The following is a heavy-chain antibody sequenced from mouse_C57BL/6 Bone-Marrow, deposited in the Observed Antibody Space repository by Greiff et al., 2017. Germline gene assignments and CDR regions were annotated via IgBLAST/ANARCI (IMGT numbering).Heavy chain of an antibody. J-gene: IGHJ2*01. CDR2: IDPETGGT. Sequence: VQLQQSGAELVRPGASVTLSCKASGYTFTDYEMHWVKQTPVHGLVWIGAIDPETGGTAYNQKFKGKAILTADKSSSTAYMELRSLTSEDSAVYYCTRGYDGSTYYFDYWGQGTTLTVSS. CDR1: GYTFTDYE. D-gene: IGHD2-3*01. CDR3: TRGYDGSTYYFDY. V-gene: IGHV1-15*01.